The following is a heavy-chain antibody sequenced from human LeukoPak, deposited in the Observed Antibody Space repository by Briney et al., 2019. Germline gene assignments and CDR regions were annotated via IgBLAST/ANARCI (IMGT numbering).Heavy chain of an antibody. CDR2: ITGSGGST. V-gene: IGHV3-23*01. J-gene: IGHJ4*02. CDR3: AKDRDYDFWSGYYY. Sequence: GGSLRLSCAASGFTHSSYAMSLVRQAPGKGLEWVSAITGSGGSTYYADSVKGRFAISRDNSKNTLYLQLNSLRAEDTAVYYCAKDRDYDFWSGYYYWGQGTLVTVPS. CDR1: GFTHSSYA. D-gene: IGHD3-3*01.